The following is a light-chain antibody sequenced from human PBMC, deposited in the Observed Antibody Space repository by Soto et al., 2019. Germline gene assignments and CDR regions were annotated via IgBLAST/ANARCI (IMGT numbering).Light chain of an antibody. CDR3: YSTDSSGNHRV. J-gene: IGLJ2*01. Sequence: SYELTQPPSVSVSPGQTARITCSGDALPKKYAYWFQRKSGQAPVVVIYEDSKRPSGIPERFSGSSSGTMATLTISGAQVEDEADYYCYSTDSSGNHRVFGRGTKLTVL. CDR2: EDS. V-gene: IGLV3-10*01. CDR1: ALPKKY.